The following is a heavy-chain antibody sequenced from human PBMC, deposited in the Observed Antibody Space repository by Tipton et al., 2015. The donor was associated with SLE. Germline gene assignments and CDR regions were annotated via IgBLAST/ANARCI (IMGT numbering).Heavy chain of an antibody. V-gene: IGHV4-34*01. J-gene: IGHJ4*02. Sequence: TLSLTCSVYGGSFSGYYWSWIRQPPGKGLEWIGEINHRGSTNYNPSLKSRVTISVDTSKNQFSLKLSSVTAADTAVYYCARKGNCSGGSCFDYWGQGTLVTVSS. CDR3: ARKGNCSGGSCFDY. CDR2: INHRGST. D-gene: IGHD2-15*01. CDR1: GGSFSGYY.